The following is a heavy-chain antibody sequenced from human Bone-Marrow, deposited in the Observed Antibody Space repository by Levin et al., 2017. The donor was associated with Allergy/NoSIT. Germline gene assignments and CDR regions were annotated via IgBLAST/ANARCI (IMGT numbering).Heavy chain of an antibody. CDR1: GGSISSSSYY. V-gene: IGHV4-39*07. Sequence: KPSETLSLTCTVSGGSISSSSYYWGWIRQPPGKGLEWIGSIYYSGSTYYNPSLKSRVTISVDTSKNQFSLKLSSVTAADTAVYYCARDPSYYDILTGPRGWFDPWGQGTLVTVSS. CDR2: IYYSGST. CDR3: ARDPSYYDILTGPRGWFDP. J-gene: IGHJ5*02. D-gene: IGHD3-9*01.